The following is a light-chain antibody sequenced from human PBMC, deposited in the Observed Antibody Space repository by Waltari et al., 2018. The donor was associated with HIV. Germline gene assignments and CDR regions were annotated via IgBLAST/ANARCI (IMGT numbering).Light chain of an antibody. CDR3: QQFNSYPLT. Sequence: AIQLTQSPSSLSASVGDTVLITCRTSQGISAALAWYRQKPGKTPELLIYDVSTLQSGVPSKFSGSGSGTDFTLTINSLQPEDSATYYCQQFNSYPLTFGQGTRLEIK. CDR2: DVS. CDR1: QGISAA. V-gene: IGKV1-13*02. J-gene: IGKJ5*01.